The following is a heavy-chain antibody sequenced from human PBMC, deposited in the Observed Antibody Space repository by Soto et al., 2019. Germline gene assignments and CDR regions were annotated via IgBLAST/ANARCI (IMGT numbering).Heavy chain of an antibody. V-gene: IGHV4-31*03. J-gene: IGHJ3*02. CDR2: IYYSGST. CDR3: ARGDCTNGVCYRAPQHDAFDI. D-gene: IGHD2-8*01. Sequence: SETLSLTCTVSGGSISSGGYYWSWIRQHPGKGLEWIGYIYYSGSTYYNPSLKSRVTISVDTSKNQFSLKLSSVTAADTAVYYCARGDCTNGVCYRAPQHDAFDIWGQGTMVTVSS. CDR1: GGSISSGGYY.